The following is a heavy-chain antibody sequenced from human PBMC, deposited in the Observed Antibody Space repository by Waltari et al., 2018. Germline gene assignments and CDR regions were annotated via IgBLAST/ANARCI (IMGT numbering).Heavy chain of an antibody. CDR1: GGSISSYY. Sequence: QVQLQESGPGLVKPSETLSLTCTVSGGSISSYYWSWIRQPPGKGLEWIWYIYYSGSTNYNPSLKSRVTISVDTSKNQFSLKLSSVTAADTAVYYCARKTGVWFDPWGQGTLVTVSS. CDR3: ARKTGVWFDP. D-gene: IGHD3-10*01. CDR2: IYYSGST. J-gene: IGHJ5*02. V-gene: IGHV4-59*01.